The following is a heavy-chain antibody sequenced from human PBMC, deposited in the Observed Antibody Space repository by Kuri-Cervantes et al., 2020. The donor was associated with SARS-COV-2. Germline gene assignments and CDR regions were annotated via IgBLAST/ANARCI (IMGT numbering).Heavy chain of an antibody. CDR2: IDPTDSYT. J-gene: IGHJ6*02. Sequence: KVSCKGSGYSFTSYWITWVRQMPGKGLDWMGRIDPTDSYTNYSPSLQGHVTFSADKSISTAYLQWSSLKASDTAMYYCARSAELLVDYYYGMDVWGQGTTVTVSS. CDR1: GYSFTSYW. V-gene: IGHV5-10-1*01. CDR3: ARSAELLVDYYYGMDV. D-gene: IGHD2-15*01.